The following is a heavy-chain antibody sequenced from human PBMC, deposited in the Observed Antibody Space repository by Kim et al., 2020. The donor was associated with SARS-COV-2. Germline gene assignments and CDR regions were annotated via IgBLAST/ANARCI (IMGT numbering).Heavy chain of an antibody. CDR1: GFTFSDYD. CDR3: AKGTRESAYDFGGN. D-gene: IGHD5-12*01. V-gene: IGHV3-23*01. J-gene: IGHJ4*02. Sequence: GGSLRLSCAASGFTFSDYDMSWVRQAPGKGLEWVSVMTGNSKTIYYGDSVKGRFTISRDNSKNRLYLQMNNLRAEDTAAYYCAKGTRESAYDFGGNGGRGTLVTVSS. CDR2: MTGNSKTI.